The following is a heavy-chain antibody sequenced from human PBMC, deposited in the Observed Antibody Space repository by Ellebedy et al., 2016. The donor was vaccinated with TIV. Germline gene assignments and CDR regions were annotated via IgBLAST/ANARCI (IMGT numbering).Heavy chain of an antibody. CDR3: ARGRGYFHQGLNFDL. D-gene: IGHD6-25*01. CDR1: GFTVSTNY. V-gene: IGHV3-53*01. CDR2: IYTGGTT. Sequence: GESLKISCAASGFTVSTNYMSWVRQAPGKGLEWVSVIYTGGTTLYADYVKGRFTISRDNSKNTVYLQMNSLRAEDTAVYYCARGRGYFHQGLNFDLWGQGTLVTVSS. J-gene: IGHJ4*02.